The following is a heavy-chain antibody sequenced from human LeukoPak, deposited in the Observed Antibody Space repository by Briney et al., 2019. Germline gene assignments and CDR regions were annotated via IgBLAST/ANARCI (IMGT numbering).Heavy chain of an antibody. CDR1: GGSISSSSYY. J-gene: IGHJ6*02. D-gene: IGHD3-3*01. CDR3: ARHYDFWSGYYNYNYYGMDV. V-gene: IGHV4-39*01. CDR2: IYYSGST. Sequence: SETLSLTCTVSGGSISSSSYYWGWIRQPPGKGLEWIGSIYYSGSTYYNPSLKSRVTISVDTSKNQFSLKLSSVTAADTAVYYCARHYDFWSGYYNYNYYGMDVWGQGTTVTVSS.